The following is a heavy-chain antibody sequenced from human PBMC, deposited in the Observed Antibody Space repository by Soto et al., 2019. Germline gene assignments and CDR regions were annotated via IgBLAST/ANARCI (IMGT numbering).Heavy chain of an antibody. D-gene: IGHD3-22*01. CDR2: IYSGGST. CDR1: GFADSSNY. CDR3: ARSAYYYDFSGYFGQYYYYGTGV. V-gene: IGHV3-66*01. Sequence: PAGALRLSGAAAGFADSSNYMSCVRQAPGKGLEGVSVIYSGGSTYYADAVKGRFTIARENAKSTVYSPMNSLRAEDTAVYYCARSAYYYDFSGYFGQYYYYGTGVGGPGTTVADFS. J-gene: IGHJ6*01.